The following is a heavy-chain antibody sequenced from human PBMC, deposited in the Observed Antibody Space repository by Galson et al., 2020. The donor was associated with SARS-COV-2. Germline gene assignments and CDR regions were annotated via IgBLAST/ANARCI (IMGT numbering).Heavy chain of an antibody. CDR2: SRNKVNNFST. Sequence: GESLKISCAVSGFIFSDHYVDWVRQAPGKGLEWVGRSRNKVNNFSTEYAASVKGRFTVSRDDSKKLVYLQMNSLTTEDTGTYYCARGSGYGGYSYREFDFWGQGTLVTVSS. CDR1: GFIFSDHY. D-gene: IGHD1-26*01. CDR3: ARGSGYGGYSYREFDF. V-gene: IGHV3-72*01. J-gene: IGHJ4*02.